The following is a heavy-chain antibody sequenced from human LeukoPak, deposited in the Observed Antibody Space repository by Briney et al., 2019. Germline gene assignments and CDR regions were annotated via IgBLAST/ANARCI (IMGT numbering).Heavy chain of an antibody. CDR3: AKGGGGYLDY. CDR1: GFTFSNYA. V-gene: IGHV3-23*01. D-gene: IGHD2-2*01. CDR2: ISPSGGTT. Sequence: GGSLRLSCAAPGFTFSNYAMSWVRQAPGKGLEWVSSISPSGGTTYYADAVKGRFTMSRDNSKKTVDVEMSSLRADDTAVYYCAKGGGGYLDYWGQGALVTVSS. J-gene: IGHJ4*02.